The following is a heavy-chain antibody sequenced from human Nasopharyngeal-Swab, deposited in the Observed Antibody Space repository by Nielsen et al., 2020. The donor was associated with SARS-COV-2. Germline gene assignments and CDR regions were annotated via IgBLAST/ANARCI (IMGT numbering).Heavy chain of an antibody. CDR3: AREKAYCGGDCYHWFDP. V-gene: IGHV1-69*10. CDR2: IIPILGIA. J-gene: IGHJ5*02. D-gene: IGHD2-21*02. CDR1: GGTFSSYA. Sequence: SVKVSCQASGGTFSSYAISWVRQAPGQGLEWMGGIIPILGIANYAQKFQGRVTITADKSTSTAYMELSSLRSEDTAMYYCAREKAYCGGDCYHWFDPWGQGTLVTVSS.